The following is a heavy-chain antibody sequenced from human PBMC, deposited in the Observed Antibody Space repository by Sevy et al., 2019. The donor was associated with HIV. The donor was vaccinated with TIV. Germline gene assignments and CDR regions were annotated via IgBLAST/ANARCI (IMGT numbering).Heavy chain of an antibody. CDR2: INEGGAKM. J-gene: IGHJ4*02. V-gene: IGHV3-23*01. CDR3: AKDSQMERARNQLRDH. Sequence: GGYLRLSCAASGFTFSYYAMGWVRQAPGKGLEWVSTINEGGAKMSYADSVKGRFTISRDNSKSTLYLQMNSLRVEDTAIYYCAKDSQMERARNQLRDHWGQGTLVTVSS. D-gene: IGHD2-2*01. CDR1: GFTFSYYA.